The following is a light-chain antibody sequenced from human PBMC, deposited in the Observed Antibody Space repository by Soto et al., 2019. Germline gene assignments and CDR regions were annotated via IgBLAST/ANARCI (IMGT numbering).Light chain of an antibody. CDR1: SSDVGGSNY. CDR2: EVN. J-gene: IGLJ2*01. Sequence: QSVLTQPPSASGSPGQSVAISCTGTSSDVGGSNYVSWYQRHPGKAPKLMIFEVNKRPSGVPNRFSGSKSGNTASLTVSGLPAEDEADYYCSSFAGINNPLVFGGGTKLTVL. CDR3: SSFAGINNPLV. V-gene: IGLV2-8*01.